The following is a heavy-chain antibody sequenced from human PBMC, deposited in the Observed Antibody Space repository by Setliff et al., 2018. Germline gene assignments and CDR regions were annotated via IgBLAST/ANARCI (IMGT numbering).Heavy chain of an antibody. CDR2: IYASGST. Sequence: SETLSLTCTVSGGSISSDSDYWSWIRQSAGKGLEWIGRIYASGSTEYNPSLGSRVTISVDPSRNQFSLQLSSVTSADTAIYYCTKGRVGLAARAGYWGQGTLVTVSS. CDR1: GGSISSDSDY. V-gene: IGHV4-61*02. J-gene: IGHJ4*02. D-gene: IGHD1-26*01. CDR3: TKGRVGLAARAGY.